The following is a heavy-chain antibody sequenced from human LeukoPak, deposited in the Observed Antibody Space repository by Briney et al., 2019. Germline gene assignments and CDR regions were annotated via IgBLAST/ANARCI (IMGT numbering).Heavy chain of an antibody. Sequence: GASVKVSCKASGYTFNSYAITWVRQAPGQGFEWMGGNSGYNGNTNYAQKLQGRVTMTTDTSTSTVFMELKSLRSDDTAVYYCARTARYCSGGSCLYYFDYWGQGTLVTVSS. CDR1: GYTFNSYA. D-gene: IGHD2-15*01. V-gene: IGHV1-18*01. CDR3: ARTARYCSGGSCLYYFDY. CDR2: NSGYNGNT. J-gene: IGHJ4*02.